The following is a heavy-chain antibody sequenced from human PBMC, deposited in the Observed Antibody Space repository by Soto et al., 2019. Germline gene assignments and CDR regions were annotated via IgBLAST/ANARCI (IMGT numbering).Heavy chain of an antibody. Sequence: QVQLVESGGGVVQPGRSLRVPCAASGFTFSSYGMNWVRQAPGKGLEWVAIISYDGSDKYYADSVKGRFTISRDNSKNTLYLQMNSLRGEDTAVYYCAKNPESYAWGLEGYCDYWGQGTLVTVSS. CDR2: ISYDGSDK. CDR3: AKNPESYAWGLEGYCDY. V-gene: IGHV3-30*18. CDR1: GFTFSSYG. J-gene: IGHJ4*02. D-gene: IGHD3-16*01.